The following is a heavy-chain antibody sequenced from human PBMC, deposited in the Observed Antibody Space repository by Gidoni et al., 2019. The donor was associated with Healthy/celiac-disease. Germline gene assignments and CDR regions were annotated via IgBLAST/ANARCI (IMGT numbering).Heavy chain of an antibody. CDR1: GGSFSGYY. J-gene: IGHJ4*02. D-gene: IGHD1-26*01. CDR3: ASFRRVGRDYFDY. CDR2: INHSGST. Sequence: QVQLQPWGAGLLKPSETLSLTCAVYGGSFSGYYWSWIRQPPGKGLEWIGEINHSGSTNYNPSLKSRVTISVDTSKNQFSLKLSSVTAADTAVYYCASFRRVGRDYFDYWGQGTLVTVSS. V-gene: IGHV4-34*01.